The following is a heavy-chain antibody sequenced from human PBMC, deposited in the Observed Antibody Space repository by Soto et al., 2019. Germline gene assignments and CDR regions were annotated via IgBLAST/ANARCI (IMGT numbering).Heavy chain of an antibody. CDR2: ISAYNGNT. Sequence: QVQLVQSGAEVKKPGASVKVCCKASGYTFTNYGLTWVRQAPGHGPEWVGWISAYNGNTHYAQKLQGRVAMTTDTSTSTAYMELRSLSSDDTAVYYCARPQNDILTDSYTNYFDSWGQGTPVTVSS. CDR3: ARPQNDILTDSYTNYFDS. D-gene: IGHD3-9*01. CDR1: GYTFTNYG. J-gene: IGHJ4*02. V-gene: IGHV1-18*01.